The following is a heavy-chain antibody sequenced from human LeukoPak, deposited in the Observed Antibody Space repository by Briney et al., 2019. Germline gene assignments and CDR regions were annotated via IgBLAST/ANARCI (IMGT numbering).Heavy chain of an antibody. CDR2: IYYSGST. J-gene: IGHJ4*02. CDR3: ARGNPTYYYGSGSYPLDY. V-gene: IGHV4-39*07. D-gene: IGHD3-10*01. CDR1: GGSISSSSYY. Sequence: SETLSLTCTVSGGSISSSSYYWGWIRQPPWKGLEWIGSIYYSGSTYYNPSLKSRVTISVDKSKNQFSLKLSSVTAADTAVYYCARGNPTYYYGSGSYPLDYWGQGTLVTVSS.